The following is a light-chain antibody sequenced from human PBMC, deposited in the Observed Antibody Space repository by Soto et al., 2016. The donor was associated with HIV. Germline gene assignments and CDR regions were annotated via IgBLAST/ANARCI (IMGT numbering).Light chain of an antibody. Sequence: DIVMTQSPLSLPVTPGEPASISCRSSQSLLHTNGYNYLDWYLQEPGQSPQLLIYLGSNRASGVPDRFSGSGSGTNFTLKISRVEAEDVGVYYCMQALQSRSTFGQGTRL. V-gene: IGKV2-28*01. J-gene: IGKJ5*01. CDR3: MQALQSRST. CDR2: LGS. CDR1: QSLLHTNGYNY.